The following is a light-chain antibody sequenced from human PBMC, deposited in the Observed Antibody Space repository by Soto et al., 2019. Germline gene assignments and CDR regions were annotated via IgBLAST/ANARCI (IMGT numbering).Light chain of an antibody. J-gene: IGKJ3*01. CDR2: GTF. Sequence: IQLTQSPSSLSASVGDRVSITCRASQDIKTYLAWYQQKQGKAPKLLISGTFTLQSGVPSRFNGSGSGTDFTLTISRLPPEDFATYYCQHLNNYPPFTFGPGTKVYLE. V-gene: IGKV1-9*01. CDR3: QHLNNYPPFT. CDR1: QDIKTY.